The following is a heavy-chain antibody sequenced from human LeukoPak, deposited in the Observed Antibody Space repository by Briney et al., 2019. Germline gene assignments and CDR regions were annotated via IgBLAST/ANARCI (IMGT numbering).Heavy chain of an antibody. CDR2: IIPIFGTA. Sequence: WASVKVSCKASGGTFSSYAISWVRQAPGQGLEWMGGIIPIFGTANYAQKSQGRVTITADESTSTAYMELSSLRSEDTAVYYCARRYYDSSGYSDNYYGMDVWGQGTTVTVSS. D-gene: IGHD3-22*01. CDR1: GGTFSSYA. CDR3: ARRYYDSSGYSDNYYGMDV. V-gene: IGHV1-69*13. J-gene: IGHJ6*02.